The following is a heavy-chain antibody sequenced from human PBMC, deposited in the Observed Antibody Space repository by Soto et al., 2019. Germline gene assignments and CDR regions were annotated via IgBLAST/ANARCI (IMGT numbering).Heavy chain of an antibody. CDR1: GYSFTSYD. V-gene: IGHV1-8*01. Sequence: QVQLVQSGAEVKKPGASVKVSCKASGYSFTSYDINWVRQASGQGLEWLGWMTPISGETGYAPKFQGRVSMTKDTSTSSAYVELSSLTYEDSAIYYCARNKWNTGDFYYWGHGTLVTVSS. J-gene: IGHJ4*01. D-gene: IGHD1-20*01. CDR3: ARNKWNTGDFYY. CDR2: MTPISGET.